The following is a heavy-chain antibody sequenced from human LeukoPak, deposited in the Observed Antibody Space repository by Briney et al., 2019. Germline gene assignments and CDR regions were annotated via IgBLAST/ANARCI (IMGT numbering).Heavy chain of an antibody. J-gene: IGHJ1*01. V-gene: IGHV4-59*12. CDR3: ARTERDYYDSSGLIGYFQH. CDR2: IYYSGST. D-gene: IGHD3-22*01. CDR1: GGSISSYY. Sequence: SETLSLTCTVSGGSISSYYWSWIRQPPGKGLEWIGSIYYSGSTYYNPSLKSRVTISVDTSKNQFSLKLSSVTAADTAVYYCARTERDYYDSSGLIGYFQHWGQGTLVTVSS.